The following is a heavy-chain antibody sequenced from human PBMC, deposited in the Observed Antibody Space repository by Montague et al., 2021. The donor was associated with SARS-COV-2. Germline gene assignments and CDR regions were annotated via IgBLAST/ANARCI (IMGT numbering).Heavy chain of an antibody. D-gene: IGHD3-10*01. J-gene: IGHJ4*02. Sequence: SETLSLTCTVSGDSISTSYWAWIRQPPGKGLEWIGYVYYSGRSSYNSSLKSRVTISVDTSKNQVSLNLRSVTAADTAVYYCARSLDPSGTYYLPYWGQGTPVTVSS. CDR1: GDSISTSY. CDR3: ARSLDPSGTYYLPY. CDR2: VYYSGRS. V-gene: IGHV4-59*01.